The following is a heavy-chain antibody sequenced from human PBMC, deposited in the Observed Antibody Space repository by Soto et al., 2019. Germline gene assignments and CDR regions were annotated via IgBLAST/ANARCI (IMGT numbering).Heavy chain of an antibody. CDR3: AKPLVNYYYYGMDV. J-gene: IGHJ6*02. V-gene: IGHV3-23*01. D-gene: IGHD2-21*01. CDR1: GFTFSSYA. CDR2: ISGSGGST. Sequence: EVQLLESGGGLVQPGGSLRLSCAASGFTFSSYAMSWVRQAPGKGLEWVSAISGSGGSTYYADSVKGRFTISRDNSKNTLYLQMNSLSAEDTAVYYCAKPLVNYYYYGMDVWGQGTTVTVSS.